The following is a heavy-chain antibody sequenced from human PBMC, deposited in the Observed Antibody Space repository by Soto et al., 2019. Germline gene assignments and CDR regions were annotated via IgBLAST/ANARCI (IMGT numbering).Heavy chain of an antibody. D-gene: IGHD6-19*01. V-gene: IGHV4-30-2*01. CDR1: GGSISSVGYC. J-gene: IGHJ4*02. CDR3: AGLSVTTTIDDY. Sequence: TSEPLSLTCAVSGGSISSVGYCWSMIRQPPGKGLEWIGEVYHSGSTNYNPSLKSRVTVSLDKSKSQFSLRLTSVTAADTAVYYCAGLSVTTTIDDYWGQGTLVTVSS. CDR2: VYHSGST.